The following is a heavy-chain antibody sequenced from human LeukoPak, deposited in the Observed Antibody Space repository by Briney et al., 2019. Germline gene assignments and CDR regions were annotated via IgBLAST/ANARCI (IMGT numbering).Heavy chain of an antibody. J-gene: IGHJ5*02. Sequence: GGSLRLSCAASGFTFSSYAMSWVRQAPGKGLEWVSAISGGGGSTYYADSVKGRFTISRDNSKNTLYLQMNSLRAEDTAVYYCAKVPNYQYCSGGSCYEYNWFDPWGQGTLVTVSS. CDR1: GFTFSSYA. D-gene: IGHD2-15*01. V-gene: IGHV3-23*01. CDR3: AKVPNYQYCSGGSCYEYNWFDP. CDR2: ISGGGGST.